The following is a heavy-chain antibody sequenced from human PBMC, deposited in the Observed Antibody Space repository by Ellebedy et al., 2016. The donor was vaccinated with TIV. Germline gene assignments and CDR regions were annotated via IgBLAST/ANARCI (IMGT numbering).Heavy chain of an antibody. CDR1: GYTFTGYY. J-gene: IGHJ4*02. D-gene: IGHD5-12*01. V-gene: IGHV1-2*02. CDR2: INPNSGGT. Sequence: ASVKVSCXASGYTFTGYYMHWVRQAPGQGLEWMGWINPNSGGTNYAQKFQGRVTMTRDTSISTAYMELSRLRSDDTAVYYCARVAGYSGYDRLRVSVPSFDYWGQGTLVTVSS. CDR3: ARVAGYSGYDRLRVSVPSFDY.